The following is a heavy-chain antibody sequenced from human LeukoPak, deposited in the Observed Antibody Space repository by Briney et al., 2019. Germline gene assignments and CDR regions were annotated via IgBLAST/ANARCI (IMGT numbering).Heavy chain of an antibody. Sequence: SETLSLTCAVYGGSFSGYYWSWIRQPPGKGLEWIGEINHSGSTKHNPSLKSRVTMSVDTSKDQFSLKLSSVTAADTAVYYCARGKYYYDSSGYYYFRPAFGYWGQGTLVTVSS. J-gene: IGHJ4*02. V-gene: IGHV4-34*01. CDR3: ARGKYYYDSSGYYYFRPAFGY. CDR2: INHSGST. CDR1: GGSFSGYY. D-gene: IGHD3-22*01.